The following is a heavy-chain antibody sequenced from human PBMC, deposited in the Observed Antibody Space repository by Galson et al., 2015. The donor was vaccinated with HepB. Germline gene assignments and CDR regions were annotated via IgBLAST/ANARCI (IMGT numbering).Heavy chain of an antibody. CDR1: GFAFSGYW. Sequence: SLRLSCAASGFAFSGYWMSWVRLAPGKGLEWVANINQVGSEKFSVDSVRGRFIMSRDNAKDSLYLQMNSLRAEDTAVYYCARGGLNYFDFWGQGTLVTVSS. J-gene: IGHJ4*02. CDR2: INQVGSEK. D-gene: IGHD2-8*01. V-gene: IGHV3-7*01. CDR3: ARGGLNYFDF.